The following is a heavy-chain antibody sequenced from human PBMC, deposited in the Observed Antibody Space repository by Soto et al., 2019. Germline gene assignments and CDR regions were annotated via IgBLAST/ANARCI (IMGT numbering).Heavy chain of an antibody. Sequence: QVQLQESGPGLVKPSETLSLTCTVSGGSISDYYWSWIRQPPGKGLEWIGYIYHSGSVSYNPSLKSRLTISMDTSKIQFSLRLGSVTAAETAVYYCARDLVRGAIGYWGQGILVTVSS. CDR1: GGSISDYY. CDR2: IYHSGSV. V-gene: IGHV4-59*01. J-gene: IGHJ4*02. CDR3: ARDLVRGAIGY. D-gene: IGHD3-10*01.